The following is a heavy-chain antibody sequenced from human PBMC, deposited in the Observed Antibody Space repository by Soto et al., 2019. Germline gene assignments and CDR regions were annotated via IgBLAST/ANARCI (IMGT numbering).Heavy chain of an antibody. D-gene: IGHD2-21*02. CDR1: GGSMSSGGYS. V-gene: IGHV4-30-2*01. CDR2: IYHSGST. CDR3: ARSGTGGGSCYCLDY. Sequence: PSETLSLTCAVSGGSMSSGGYSWSWIRQPPGKGLEWIGYIYHSGSTYYNPSLKSRVTIAVDRSKNQFSLKLSSVTAADTAVYYCARSGTGGGSCYCLDYWGQGTLVTVSS. J-gene: IGHJ4*02.